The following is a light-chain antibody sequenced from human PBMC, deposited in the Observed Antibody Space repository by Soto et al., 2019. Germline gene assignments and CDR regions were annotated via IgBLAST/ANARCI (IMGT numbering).Light chain of an antibody. Sequence: EIVMTQSPATLSVSPGERASLSCRASQSVSSDLAWYQKKPGQAPRLLIYGASSGATGIPDRFSGSGSGTDFTLTISRLEPEDFAVYYCQQYGSSPQTFGQGTKVDIK. CDR1: QSVSSD. CDR3: QQYGSSPQT. V-gene: IGKV3-20*01. CDR2: GAS. J-gene: IGKJ1*01.